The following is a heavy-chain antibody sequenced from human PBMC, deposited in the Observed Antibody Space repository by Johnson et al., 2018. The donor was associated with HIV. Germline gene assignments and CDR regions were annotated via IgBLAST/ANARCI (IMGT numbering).Heavy chain of an antibody. CDR1: GFTFDDHD. J-gene: IGHJ3*02. Sequence: VQLVESGGGLIQPGRSLRLSCAASGFTFDDHDMSWVRQAPGKGLEWLSGINWNGGSTGYADSVKGRFTISRDNSKNTLYPQMNSLRAEDTAVYYCANFGDDSRKDRPETHDAFDIWGQGTMVTVSS. CDR2: INWNGGST. D-gene: IGHD3-22*01. CDR3: ANFGDDSRKDRPETHDAFDI. V-gene: IGHV3-20*04.